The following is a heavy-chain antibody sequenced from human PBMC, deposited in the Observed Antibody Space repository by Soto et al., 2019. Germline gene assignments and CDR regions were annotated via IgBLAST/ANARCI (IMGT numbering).Heavy chain of an antibody. CDR1: GGSISSYY. J-gene: IGHJ4*02. V-gene: IGHV4-59*01. CDR2: IYYSGST. Sequence: QVQLQESGPGLVKPSETLSLTCTVSGGSISSYYWSWIRQPPGKGLEWIGYIYYSGSTNYNPSLKSRVTISVDTSKNQFSLKLSSVTAADTAVYYCARGRRQLWYPFDYWGQGTLVTVSS. D-gene: IGHD5-18*01. CDR3: ARGRRQLWYPFDY.